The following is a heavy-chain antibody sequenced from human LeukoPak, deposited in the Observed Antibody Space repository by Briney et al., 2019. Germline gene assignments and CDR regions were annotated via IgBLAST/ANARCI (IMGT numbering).Heavy chain of an antibody. Sequence: SETLSLTCAVYGGSFSGYYWSWIRQPPGKGLEWIGEINHSGSTNYNPSLKSRVTISVDTSKNQFSLKLSSVTAADTAVYYCARRMATMKKFVLWGQGTLVTVSS. D-gene: IGHD5-24*01. V-gene: IGHV4-34*01. CDR3: ARRMATMKKFVL. CDR2: INHSGST. CDR1: GGSFSGYY. J-gene: IGHJ5*02.